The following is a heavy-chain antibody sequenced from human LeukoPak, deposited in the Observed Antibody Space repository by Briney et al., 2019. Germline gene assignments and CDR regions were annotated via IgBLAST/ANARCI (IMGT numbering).Heavy chain of an antibody. CDR2: ISGGGGST. J-gene: IGHJ4*02. D-gene: IGHD1-26*01. V-gene: IGHV3-23*01. CDR1: GFTSRSSV. CDR3: AKGLGGNYNFDY. Sequence: PGGSLRLSCAASGFTSRSSVMSWVRQAPGKRLEWVSGISGGGGSTHYADSIKGRFTISRDNSKNSMYLQMSSLRAEDSAIYYCAKGLGGNYNFDYWGQGTLVTVSS.